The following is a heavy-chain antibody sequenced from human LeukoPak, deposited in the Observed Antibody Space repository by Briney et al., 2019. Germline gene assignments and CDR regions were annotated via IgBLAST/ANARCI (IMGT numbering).Heavy chain of an antibody. V-gene: IGHV7-4-1*02. CDR1: GYTFTNYT. D-gene: IGHD5-18*01. Sequence: ASVKVSCKASGYTFTNYTINWVRLAPGQGLEWMGWIDTNTGNPTYAQGFAGRFVFSLDTSVTTTYLQISSLKAEDTAVYYCARVVGSYGYKSLDYWGQGTLVTVSS. J-gene: IGHJ4*02. CDR2: IDTNTGNP. CDR3: ARVVGSYGYKSLDY.